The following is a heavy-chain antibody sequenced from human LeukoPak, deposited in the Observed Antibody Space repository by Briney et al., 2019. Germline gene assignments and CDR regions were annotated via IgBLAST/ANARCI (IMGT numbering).Heavy chain of an antibody. V-gene: IGHV4-31*03. J-gene: IGHJ4*02. CDR2: IYYSGST. CDR3: ARGGPPDIVVVPAAIYYFDY. D-gene: IGHD2-2*02. Sequence: PSETLSLTCTVSGGSISSGGYYWSWIRQHPGKGLEWIGYIYYSGSTYYNPSLKSRVTISVDTSKNQFSLKLSSVTAADTAVYYCARGGPPDIVVVPAAIYYFDYWGRGTLVTVSS. CDR1: GGSISSGGYY.